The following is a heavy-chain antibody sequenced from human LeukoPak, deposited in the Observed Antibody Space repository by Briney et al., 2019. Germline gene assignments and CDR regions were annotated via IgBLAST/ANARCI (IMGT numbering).Heavy chain of an antibody. Sequence: GGSLRLSCAASGFTFSSYWMSWVRQTPGKGLEWVANIKQDGSEKYYGNSVKGRFTISRENAKNSLYLQMNSVRAEDTAVYYCARGFGRPWGQGTLVTVSS. V-gene: IGHV3-7*03. J-gene: IGHJ5*02. CDR2: IKQDGSEK. CDR3: ARGFGRP. D-gene: IGHD3-10*01. CDR1: GFTFSSYW.